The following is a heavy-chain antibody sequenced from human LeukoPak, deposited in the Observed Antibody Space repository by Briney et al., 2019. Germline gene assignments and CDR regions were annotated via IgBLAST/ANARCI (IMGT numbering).Heavy chain of an antibody. D-gene: IGHD3-10*01. J-gene: IGHJ3*02. CDR1: GFMFSNYG. CDR3: AKDLRRRYYFGSGSRGGTFDI. Sequence: GRSLRLSCAASGFMFSNYGMQWVRQAPGKGLEWVAVMSYDGSSKSYADSVKGRFTITRDNSKNTLYLQMNSLRAEDTAVYYCAKDLRRRYYFGSGSRGGTFDIWGQGTMVTVSS. CDR2: MSYDGSSK. V-gene: IGHV3-30*18.